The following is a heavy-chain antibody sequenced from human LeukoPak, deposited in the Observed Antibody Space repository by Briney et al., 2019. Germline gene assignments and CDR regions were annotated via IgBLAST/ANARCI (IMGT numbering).Heavy chain of an antibody. V-gene: IGHV4-39*07. CDR3: ARRRARWLRSQKAGSPFDI. CDR2: INHSGST. D-gene: IGHD5-12*01. CDR1: GGSISSSSYY. Sequence: PSETLSLTCTVSGGSISSSSYYWGWIRQPPGKGLEWIGEINHSGSTNYNPSLKSRVTISVDTSKNQFSLKLNSVPAADTAVYYCARRRARWLRSQKAGSPFDIWGQGTMVTVSS. J-gene: IGHJ3*02.